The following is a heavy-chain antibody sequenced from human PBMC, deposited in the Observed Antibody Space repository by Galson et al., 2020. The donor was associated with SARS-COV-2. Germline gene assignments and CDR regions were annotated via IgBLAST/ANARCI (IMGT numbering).Heavy chain of an antibody. D-gene: IGHD6-19*01. V-gene: IGHV3-66*01. CDR1: GRTVSNKL. CDR2: VHSDGST. J-gene: IGHJ6*02. Sequence: SLKTSCAASGRTVSNKLHTWVRQPPGKGLGMGSIVHSDGSTNYADNVKGRITVSRDNSKNTMYIKMNSLRAEDTDVYYCARGLGWRATYGMDVWGQGTTVTVSS. CDR3: ARGLGWRATYGMDV.